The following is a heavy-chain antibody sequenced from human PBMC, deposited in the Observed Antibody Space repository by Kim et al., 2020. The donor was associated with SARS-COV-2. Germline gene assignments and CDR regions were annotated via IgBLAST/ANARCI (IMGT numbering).Heavy chain of an antibody. J-gene: IGHJ5*02. D-gene: IGHD3-3*01. V-gene: IGHV4-34*01. CDR2: INHSGST. Sequence: SETLSLTCAVYGGSFSGYYWSWIRQPQGKGLEWIGEINHSGSTNYNPSLKSRVTISVDTSKNQFSLKLSSVTAADTAVYYCARGLGPRITIFGVVINRWFDPWGQGTLVTVSS. CDR1: GGSFSGYY. CDR3: ARGLGPRITIFGVVINRWFDP.